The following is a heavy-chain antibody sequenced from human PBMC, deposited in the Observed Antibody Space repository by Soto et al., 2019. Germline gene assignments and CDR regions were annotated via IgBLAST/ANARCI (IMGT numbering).Heavy chain of an antibody. CDR2: IYPGDSDT. CDR3: ARKDIAGNSVDF. D-gene: IGHD6-13*01. CDR1: GYSLTTYW. J-gene: IGHJ4*02. Sequence: LVESLKISCNASGYSLTTYWIGWVRQMPGKGLEWMGIIYPGDSDTRYSPSFQGQVTISADKSISTAYLQWSSLKASDSAMFYCARKDIAGNSVDFWGQGTLVTVSS. V-gene: IGHV5-51*01.